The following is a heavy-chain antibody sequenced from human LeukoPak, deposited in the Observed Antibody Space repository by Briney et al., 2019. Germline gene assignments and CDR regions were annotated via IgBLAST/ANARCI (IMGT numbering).Heavy chain of an antibody. J-gene: IGHJ6*03. D-gene: IGHD6-13*01. Sequence: GGSLRLSCAASGFTFSCYWMHWVRQAPGKGLVWVSRINSDGSSTSYADSVKGRFTISRDNAKNTLYLQMNSLRAEDTAVYYCARLGSSSWFGYYYMDVWGKGTTVTVSS. CDR2: INSDGSST. CDR3: ARLGSSSWFGYYYMDV. CDR1: GFTFSCYW. V-gene: IGHV3-74*01.